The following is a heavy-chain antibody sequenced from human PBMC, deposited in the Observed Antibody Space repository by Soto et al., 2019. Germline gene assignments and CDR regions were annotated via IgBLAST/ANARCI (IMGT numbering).Heavy chain of an antibody. Sequence: GGSLRLSCAASGLTVSSNYMIWVRQAPGKGLEWVSVIYSGGSTYYADSVKGRFTISRDNSKNTLYLQMNSLRAEDTAVYYCARDRSGFWSGYPDYYYGMDVWGQGTTVTVSS. CDR1: GLTVSSNY. CDR3: ARDRSGFWSGYPDYYYGMDV. J-gene: IGHJ6*02. D-gene: IGHD3-3*01. V-gene: IGHV3-53*01. CDR2: IYSGGST.